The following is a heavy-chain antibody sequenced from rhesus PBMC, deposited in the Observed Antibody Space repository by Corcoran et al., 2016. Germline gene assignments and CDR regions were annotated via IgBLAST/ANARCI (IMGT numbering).Heavy chain of an antibody. J-gene: IGHJ1*01. CDR1: GGSISDSYR. CDR3: ARGRYYSGSYYLEYFEF. Sequence: QVQLQESCPGVVKPSETLSLTCAVSGGSISDSYRWCLLRQPPGTGPAWIGYIYGSSKSTNYNPALKSRVTISKDTSKNQFSLKLSSVTAADTAVYYCARGRYYSGSYYLEYFEFWGQGALVTVSS. D-gene: IGHD3-16*01. V-gene: IGHV4S10*01. CDR2: IYGSSKST.